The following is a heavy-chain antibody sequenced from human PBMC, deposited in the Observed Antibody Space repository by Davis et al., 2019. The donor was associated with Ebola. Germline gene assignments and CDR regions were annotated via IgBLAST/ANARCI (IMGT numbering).Heavy chain of an antibody. J-gene: IGHJ5*02. CDR1: GGSISSYY. Sequence: SETLSLTCTVSGGSISSYYWSWIRQPPGKGLEWIGYIYYSGSTNYNPSLKSRVTILVDTSKNQFSLKLSSVTAADTAVYYCARHLGWFDPWGQGTLVTVSS. V-gene: IGHV4-59*08. CDR3: ARHLGWFDP. CDR2: IYYSGST.